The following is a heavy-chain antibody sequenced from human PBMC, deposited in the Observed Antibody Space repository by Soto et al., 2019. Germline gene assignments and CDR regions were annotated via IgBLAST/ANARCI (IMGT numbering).Heavy chain of an antibody. CDR1: GGSISSGGFY. Sequence: SETLSLTCTVSGGSISSGGFYWSWIRQHPGKGLERIGYIYYSGSSFYNPSLKSRLTISVDTSKNQFSLKLSSVTAADTAVYYCARERGSSWSRIDYWGQGTLVTVSS. V-gene: IGHV4-31*03. CDR3: ARERGSSWSRIDY. D-gene: IGHD6-13*01. J-gene: IGHJ4*02. CDR2: IYYSGSS.